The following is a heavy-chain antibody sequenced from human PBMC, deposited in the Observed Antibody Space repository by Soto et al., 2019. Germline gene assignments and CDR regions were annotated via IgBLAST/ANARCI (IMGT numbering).Heavy chain of an antibody. Sequence: QVQLVETGGGVVQPGRSLRLSCAATGFTFRSYAMDWGRQAPGKGLEWVAVISYDGTNKYYADSVKGRFTISRDNSKNTLSLQMNSLRPDDTAVYYCARGDSNSWSDFWGQGTLVTVSS. J-gene: IGHJ4*02. CDR2: ISYDGTNK. V-gene: IGHV3-30*01. D-gene: IGHD6-13*01. CDR3: ARGDSNSWSDF. CDR1: GFTFRSYA.